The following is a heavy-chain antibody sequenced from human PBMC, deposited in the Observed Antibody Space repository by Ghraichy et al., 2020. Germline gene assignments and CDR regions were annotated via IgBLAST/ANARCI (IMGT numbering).Heavy chain of an antibody. D-gene: IGHD2-8*01. CDR3: ARLYCTNGVCLYWYFDL. CDR2: IYTSGGT. CDR1: GGSISSYY. J-gene: IGHJ2*01. V-gene: IGHV4-4*09. Sequence: SETLSLTCTVSGGSISSYYWSWIRQPPGKGLEWIGYIYTSGGTNYNPSLKSRVTISVDTSKNQFSLKLSSVTAADTAVYYCARLYCTNGVCLYWYFDLWGRGTLVTVSS.